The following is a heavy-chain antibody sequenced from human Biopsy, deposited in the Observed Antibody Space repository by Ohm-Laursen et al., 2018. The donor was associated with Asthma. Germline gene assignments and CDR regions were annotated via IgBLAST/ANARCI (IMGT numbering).Heavy chain of an antibody. Sequence: ASVKVSCKISGYSLTDLSMHWVRQAPGQGLEWMGGHDHEDGGTVNARRFQGRVTMTEDTSTDTVYMELSSLSSDDTAVYYCASDFPKDYVRYNFQFWGQGTLVTVSS. CDR2: HDHEDGGT. J-gene: IGHJ4*02. D-gene: IGHD4-17*01. CDR3: ASDFPKDYVRYNFQF. CDR1: GYSLTDLS. V-gene: IGHV1-24*01.